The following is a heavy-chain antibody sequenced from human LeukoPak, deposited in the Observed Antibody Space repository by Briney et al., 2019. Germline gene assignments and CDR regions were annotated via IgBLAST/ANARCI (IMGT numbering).Heavy chain of an antibody. CDR2: IQSSSGSV. V-gene: IGHV3-21*01. J-gene: IGHJ3*02. CDR1: GFYFTNYN. CDR3: ARDLAWDALDI. Sequence: GGSLSLSCAASGFYFTNYNMNWVRQAAGNGLEWVSSIQSSSGSVYYADSQKGRFTHSRDNAKNSLYLQINSLRAEDTAVYYCARDLAWDALDIWGQGTMVTVSS.